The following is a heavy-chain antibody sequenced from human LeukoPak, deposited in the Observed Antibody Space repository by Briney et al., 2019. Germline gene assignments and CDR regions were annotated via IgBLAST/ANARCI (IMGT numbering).Heavy chain of an antibody. D-gene: IGHD6-6*01. CDR2: MNPNSGNT. CDR1: GYTFTSYD. V-gene: IGHV1-8*03. J-gene: IGHJ4*02. CDR3: ARASLERSVDY. Sequence: GASVKVSCKASGYTFTSYDINWVRQATGQGLEWMGWMNPNSGNTGYAQKFQGRVTITRNTSISTAYMELSSLRSEDTAMYYCARASLERSVDYWGQGTLVTVSS.